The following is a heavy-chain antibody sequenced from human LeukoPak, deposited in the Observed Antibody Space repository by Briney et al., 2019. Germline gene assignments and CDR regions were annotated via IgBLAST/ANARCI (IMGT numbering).Heavy chain of an antibody. Sequence: GGSLRLSCAASGFTFTSYAMSWVRQAPGKGLEWVSAISGSGGSTYYADSVKGRFTISRDNSKNTLYLQMNSLRAEDTAVYYCARDPRHIGVVTAMNFDYWGQGTLVTVSS. V-gene: IGHV3-23*01. D-gene: IGHD2-21*02. CDR2: ISGSGGST. CDR1: GFTFTSYA. J-gene: IGHJ4*02. CDR3: ARDPRHIGVVTAMNFDY.